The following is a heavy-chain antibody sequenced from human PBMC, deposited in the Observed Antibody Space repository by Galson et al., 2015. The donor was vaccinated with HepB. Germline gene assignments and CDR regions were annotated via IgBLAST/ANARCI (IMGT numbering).Heavy chain of an antibody. CDR2: TYFRSKWYY. V-gene: IGHV6-1*01. Sequence: CAISGDSVSGNIVSWNRIRQSPSRGPEWLGRTYFRSKWYYDYAVSVKSRITINPDTSENQFSLQLHSVTPEDTAVYYCAGAGYCRSTYCFFAYWGQGTLVTVSS. CDR1: GDSVSGNIVS. D-gene: IGHD2-2*01. J-gene: IGHJ4*02. CDR3: AGAGYCRSTYCFFAY.